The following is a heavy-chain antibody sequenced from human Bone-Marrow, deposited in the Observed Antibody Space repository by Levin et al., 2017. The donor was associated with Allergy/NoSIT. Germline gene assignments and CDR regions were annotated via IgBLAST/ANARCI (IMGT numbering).Heavy chain of an antibody. V-gene: IGHV4-38-2*01. D-gene: IGHD2-21*01. Sequence: SETLSLTCDVTGFSISSGYYWGWIRQPPGKGLECIGTIYHNGDTYYNSSLRSRVTFSVDTSKNQFSLKLNSVTASDTAVYFCARADVVSRLFDSWGQGSLVTVSS. CDR2: IYHNGDT. J-gene: IGHJ4*02. CDR3: ARADVVSRLFDS. CDR1: GFSISSGYY.